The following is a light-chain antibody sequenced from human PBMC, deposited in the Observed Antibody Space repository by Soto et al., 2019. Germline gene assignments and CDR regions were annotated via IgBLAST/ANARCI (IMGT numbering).Light chain of an antibody. CDR2: DAS. CDR1: QSVSNY. CDR3: QQRSNWPIT. Sequence: ILFTQSPTTPSFSPGERATPSRRATQSVSNYLAWYQQKPGQAPRLLIYDASNRATGIPARFSGSGSGTDFTLSISSLEPEDFAVYFCQQRSNWPITFGQGTRLEI. V-gene: IGKV3-11*01. J-gene: IGKJ5*01.